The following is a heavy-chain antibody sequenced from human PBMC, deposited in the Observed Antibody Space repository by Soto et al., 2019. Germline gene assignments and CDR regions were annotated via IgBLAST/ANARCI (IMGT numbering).Heavy chain of an antibody. CDR3: TTSSSGWPNWFDP. CDR1: GGFIRSDGYS. J-gene: IGHJ5*02. V-gene: IGHV4-30-2*06. CDR2: IYHSGST. Sequence: PSETLSLTCDVSGGFIRSDGYSWSWVRQSPGKGLEWIGYIYHSGSTHYNPSLKSRVSISVDPSKNQFSLRLSSVTAADTAMYFCTTSSSGWPNWFDPWGQGIRVTVSS. D-gene: IGHD6-19*01.